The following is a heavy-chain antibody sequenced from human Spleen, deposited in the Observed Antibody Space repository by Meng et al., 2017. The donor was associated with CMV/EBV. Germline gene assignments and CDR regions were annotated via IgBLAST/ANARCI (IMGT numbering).Heavy chain of an antibody. CDR3: AKCSLGTNSWYSGMDV. V-gene: IGHV3-21*04. CDR1: GFTFSSYS. Sequence: GGSLRLSCAASGFTFSSYSMNWVRQAPGKGLEWVSSISSSSSYIYYADSVKGRFTISRDNPKNTLYLQMNSLRAEDTAVYYCAKCSLGTNSWYSGMDVWGQGTTVTVSS. D-gene: IGHD6-13*01. J-gene: IGHJ6*02. CDR2: ISSSSSYI.